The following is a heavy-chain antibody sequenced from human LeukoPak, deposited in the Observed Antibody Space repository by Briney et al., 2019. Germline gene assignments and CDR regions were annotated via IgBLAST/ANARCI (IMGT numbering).Heavy chain of an antibody. V-gene: IGHV1-2*02. CDR3: ARDAGEDY. J-gene: IGHJ4*02. D-gene: IGHD2-21*01. Sequence: ASVKVSCKASGDTFTGYYMHWVRQAPGQGLEWMGWINPNSGGTNYAQKFQGRVTMTRDTSISTAYMEPSRQRSDDTAVYYCARDAGEDYWGQGTLVTVSS. CDR2: INPNSGGT. CDR1: GDTFTGYY.